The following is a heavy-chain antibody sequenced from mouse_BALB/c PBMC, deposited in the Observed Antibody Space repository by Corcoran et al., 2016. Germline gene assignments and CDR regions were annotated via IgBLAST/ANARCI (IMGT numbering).Heavy chain of an antibody. J-gene: IGHJ1*01. Sequence: EIQLQQSGAELVKPGASVKLSCTASGFNIKDTYMHWVRQRPEQDLEWIGRIDPANGNTKYDPKFQGKATITADTSSNTAYLQLSSLTSEDTAVYYCANWDGYFDVWGAGPTVTVSS. CDR3: ANWDGYFDV. CDR1: GFNIKDTY. V-gene: IGHV14-3*02. D-gene: IGHD4-1*01. CDR2: IDPANGNT.